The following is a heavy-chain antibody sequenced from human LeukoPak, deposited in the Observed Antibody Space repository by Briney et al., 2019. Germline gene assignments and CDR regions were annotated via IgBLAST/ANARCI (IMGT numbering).Heavy chain of an antibody. CDR1: GFTFSSCE. V-gene: IGHV3-48*03. J-gene: IGHJ6*02. Sequence: GGSLRLSCAASGFTFSSCEMNWVRQAPGKGLEWVSYISSSGNTIYYADSVKGRFTISRDNAKNSLYLQMNSLRAEDTAVYYCARGGGYYGSGSLNYYYYGMDVWGQGTTVTVSS. CDR3: ARGGGYYGSGSLNYYYYGMDV. CDR2: ISSSGNTI. D-gene: IGHD3-10*01.